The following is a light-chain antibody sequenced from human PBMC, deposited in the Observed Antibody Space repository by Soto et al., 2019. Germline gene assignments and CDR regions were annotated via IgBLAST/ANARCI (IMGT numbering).Light chain of an antibody. CDR2: AAS. Sequence: DIQMTQSPSSLSASVGDRVTITCRAKESVSSYVNWYQQKPGKAPKLLIYAASSLQSGVPARFSGSGSVTDFTLTISGLQSEDFATYYCQQSYSKWTFGQGTKVEIK. CDR1: ESVSSY. J-gene: IGKJ1*01. V-gene: IGKV1-39*01. CDR3: QQSYSKWT.